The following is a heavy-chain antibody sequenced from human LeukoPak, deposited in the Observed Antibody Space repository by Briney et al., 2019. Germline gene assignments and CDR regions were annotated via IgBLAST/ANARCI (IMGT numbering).Heavy chain of an antibody. D-gene: IGHD4-17*01. J-gene: IGHJ4*02. V-gene: IGHV3-23*01. CDR3: AKSKDYGDYGNPFDY. Sequence: GGSLRLSCAASGFTFSSYAMSWVRQAPGKGLEWVSAISGSGGSTYYADSVKGRFTISRDNSKNSLYLLMNSLRAEDTAVYYCAKSKDYGDYGNPFDYWGQGTLVTVSS. CDR1: GFTFSSYA. CDR2: ISGSGGST.